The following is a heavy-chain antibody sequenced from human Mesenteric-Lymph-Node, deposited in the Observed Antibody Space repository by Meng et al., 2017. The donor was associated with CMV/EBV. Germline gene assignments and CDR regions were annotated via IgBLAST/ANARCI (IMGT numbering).Heavy chain of an antibody. J-gene: IGHJ6*02. CDR2: IYSGGST. CDR3: ARVPFPYGMDV. CDR1: GFTVSSNY. V-gene: IGHV3-53*01. Sequence: GESLKISCAASGFTVSSNYMSWVRQAPGKGLEWVSVIYSGGSTYSADSVKGRFTISRDNSKNTLYLQMNSLRAEDTAVYYCARVPFPYGMDVWGQGTTVTVSS.